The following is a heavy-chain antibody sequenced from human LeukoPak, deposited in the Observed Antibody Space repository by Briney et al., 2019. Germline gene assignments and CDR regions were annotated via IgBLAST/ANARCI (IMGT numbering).Heavy chain of an antibody. CDR2: IYYSGST. D-gene: IGHD4-11*01. J-gene: IGHJ4*02. CDR1: GGSISSYY. Sequence: SETLSLTCTVSGGSISSYYWSWIRQPPGKGLEWIGYIYYSGSTNYNPSLKSRVTISVDTSKNQFSLKLSSVTAADTAVYYCAGLTTPPLSFGYWGQGTLVTVSS. V-gene: IGHV4-59*08. CDR3: AGLTTPPLSFGY.